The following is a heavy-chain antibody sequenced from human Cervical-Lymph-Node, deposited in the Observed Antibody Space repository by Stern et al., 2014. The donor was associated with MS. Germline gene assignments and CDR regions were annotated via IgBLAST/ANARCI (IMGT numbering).Heavy chain of an antibody. CDR2: TSYDGSRA. D-gene: IGHD4-17*01. V-gene: IGHV3-30*01. J-gene: IGHJ3*01. CDR3: ARGPSADYGDYLFNAFDL. CDR1: GFKFRTYA. Sequence: VQLVESGGGVVQPGRSLRLSCAASGFKFRTYAMPWVRQAPGKGLEWVAVTSYDGSRADYADSVRGRFTISRDNSKNLLYVQMNSLRGGDTAVYYCARGPSADYGDYLFNAFDLWGQGTLVTVSS.